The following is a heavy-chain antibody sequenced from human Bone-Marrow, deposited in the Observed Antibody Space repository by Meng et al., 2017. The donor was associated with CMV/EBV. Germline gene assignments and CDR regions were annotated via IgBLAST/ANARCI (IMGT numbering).Heavy chain of an antibody. J-gene: IGHJ6*02. CDR2: IYSGGST. V-gene: IGHV3-53*01. Sequence: GGSLRLSCPASGFTVSSNYMSWVRPAPGKGLEWVSVIYSGGSTYYADSVKGRFTISRDNSKNTLYLQMNSLRAEDTAVYYCARDGRGYCSSTNSYPYSFYGMDFWGQGTTVSVSS. CDR3: ARDGRGYCSSTNSYPYSFYGMDF. D-gene: IGHD2-2*01. CDR1: GFTVSSNY.